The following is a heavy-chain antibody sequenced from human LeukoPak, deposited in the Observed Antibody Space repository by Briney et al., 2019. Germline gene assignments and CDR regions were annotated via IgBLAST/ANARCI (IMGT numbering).Heavy chain of an antibody. CDR1: GFTFSSYS. CDR2: ISGSSSYI. CDR3: ARNWWTYKNDLDY. V-gene: IGHV3-21*01. Sequence: GGSLRLSCSGSGFTFSSYSMIWVRQAPGKGLEWVSYISGSSSYIYYADSVKRRFTISRDNARKSVYLQMNSLRGEDTAVYYCARNWWTYKNDLDYWGQGTLVTVSS. J-gene: IGHJ4*02. D-gene: IGHD1-1*01.